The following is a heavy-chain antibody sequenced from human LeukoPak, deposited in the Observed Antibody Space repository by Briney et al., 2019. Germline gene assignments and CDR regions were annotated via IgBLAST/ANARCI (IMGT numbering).Heavy chain of an antibody. CDR2: ISGSGGST. Sequence: PGGSLRLSCAASGFTFSSYAMSWVRQAPGKGLEWVSAISGSGGSTYYADSVKGRFTISRDNSKNTLYLQMNSLRAEDTAVYYCAKGARGGDDYHDSSGYLGWGQGTLVTVSS. CDR1: GFTFSSYA. J-gene: IGHJ4*02. V-gene: IGHV3-23*01. D-gene: IGHD3-22*01. CDR3: AKGARGGDDYHDSSGYLG.